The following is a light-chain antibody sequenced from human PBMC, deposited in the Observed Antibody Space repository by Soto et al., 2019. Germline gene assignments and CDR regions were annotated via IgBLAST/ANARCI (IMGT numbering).Light chain of an antibody. Sequence: EIVMTQSPATLSVSPGERASLSCRASQSLSSNLAWYQQKPGQAPRLLIYGASSRATGIPARFSGIGSGTEFTLTISSLQSVDFAVYYCQQYHNWPWTFGQGTKVEI. CDR2: GAS. CDR3: QQYHNWPWT. V-gene: IGKV3-15*01. J-gene: IGKJ1*01. CDR1: QSLSSN.